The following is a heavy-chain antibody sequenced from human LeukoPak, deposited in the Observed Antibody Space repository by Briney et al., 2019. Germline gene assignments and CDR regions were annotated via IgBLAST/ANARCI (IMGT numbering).Heavy chain of an antibody. CDR3: ARERTQYGSGSYYSPFDT. Sequence: GGSLRLSCAVSGFTFSSYGMHWVRQAPGEGLEWVAFTSYDGNYKDYADSVRGRITISRDNSKNTLYLQMSSLRPEDTAVYYCARERTQYGSGSYYSPFDTWGQGTLVTVSS. V-gene: IGHV3-30*19. CDR1: GFTFSSYG. CDR2: TSYDGNYK. J-gene: IGHJ4*02. D-gene: IGHD3-10*01.